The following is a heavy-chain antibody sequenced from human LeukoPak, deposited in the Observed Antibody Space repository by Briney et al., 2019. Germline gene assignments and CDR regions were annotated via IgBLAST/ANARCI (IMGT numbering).Heavy chain of an antibody. CDR3: AKASGLNKRGYSGYDHGNYYYGMDV. J-gene: IGHJ6*02. CDR2: ISGDGGST. D-gene: IGHD5-12*01. V-gene: IGHV3-43*02. Sequence: GGSLRLSCAASGFTFDDYAMHWVRHAPGKGLEWVSLISGDGGSTYYADSVKGRFTISRDNSKNSLYLQMNSLRTEDTALYYCAKASGLNKRGYSGYDHGNYYYGMDVWGQGTTVTVSS. CDR1: GFTFDDYA.